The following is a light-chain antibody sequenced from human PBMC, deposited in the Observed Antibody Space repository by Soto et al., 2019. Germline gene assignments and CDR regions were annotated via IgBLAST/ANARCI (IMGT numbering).Light chain of an antibody. CDR1: QSVSSNY. Sequence: EIVLTQSPATLSVSPGERATLSCRASQSVSSNYLAWYHQKPGQAPRLLIYGASNRATGIPDRFSGGGSGTDFTLTISRLEPEDFAVYYCQQYVSSPWTFGQGTKVDIK. V-gene: IGKV3-20*01. CDR2: GAS. J-gene: IGKJ1*01. CDR3: QQYVSSPWT.